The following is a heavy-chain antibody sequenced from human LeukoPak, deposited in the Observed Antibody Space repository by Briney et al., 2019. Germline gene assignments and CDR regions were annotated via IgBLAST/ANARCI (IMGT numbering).Heavy chain of an antibody. CDR2: ISSSSSYI. CDR3: ARARRYSSSWYWFDY. CDR1: GFTFSSYW. J-gene: IGHJ4*02. V-gene: IGHV3-21*01. Sequence: GGSLRLSCAASGFTFSSYWMSWVRQAPGKGLEWVSSISSSSSYIYYADSVKGRFTISRDNAKNSLYLQMNSLRAEDTAVYYCARARRYSSSWYWFDYWGQGTLVTVSS. D-gene: IGHD6-13*01.